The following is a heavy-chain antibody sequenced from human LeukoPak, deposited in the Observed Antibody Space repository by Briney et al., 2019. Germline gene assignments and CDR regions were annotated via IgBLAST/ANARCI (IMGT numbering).Heavy chain of an antibody. Sequence: PGGSLRLSCGASGFTFNHAWMSWVPQAPGKGLEWVGRIKSKTDGGTTDYAAPVKGRFTMSRDDSKNMLYLQMNSLKTEDTAVYYCTTVGSSRYYYYFDYWGQGKLVTVSS. CDR2: IKSKTDGGTT. V-gene: IGHV3-15*01. CDR3: TTVGSSRYYYYFDY. J-gene: IGHJ4*02. D-gene: IGHD3-22*01. CDR1: GFTFNHAW.